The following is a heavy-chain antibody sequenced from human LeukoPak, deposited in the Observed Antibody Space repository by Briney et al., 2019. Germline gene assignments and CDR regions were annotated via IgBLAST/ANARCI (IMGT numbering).Heavy chain of an antibody. D-gene: IGHD3-22*01. CDR3: ARIYYDRGGHYYDY. V-gene: IGHV3-64*01. CDR2: ITGDGGTT. Sequence: GESLRLSCAASGFTFRNYAMHWVRQAPGEGLEYVSAITGDGGTTYYARSVKDRFTISRDNSKNTLYLQMGSLRAEDMAVYYCARIYYDRGGHYYDYWGQGTLVTVSS. J-gene: IGHJ4*02. CDR1: GFTFRNYA.